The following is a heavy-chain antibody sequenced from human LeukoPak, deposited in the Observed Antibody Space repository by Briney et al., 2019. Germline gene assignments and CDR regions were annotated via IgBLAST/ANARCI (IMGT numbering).Heavy chain of an antibody. Sequence: GGSLRLSCAASGFTFSSYGMHWVRQAPGKGLEWVAVIWYDGSNKYCADSVKGRFTISRDNSKNTLYLQMNSLRAEDTAVYYCAAHHGELGYFDYWGQGTLVTVSS. CDR1: GFTFSSYG. J-gene: IGHJ4*02. V-gene: IGHV3-33*01. CDR3: AAHHGELGYFDY. D-gene: IGHD1-26*01. CDR2: IWYDGSNK.